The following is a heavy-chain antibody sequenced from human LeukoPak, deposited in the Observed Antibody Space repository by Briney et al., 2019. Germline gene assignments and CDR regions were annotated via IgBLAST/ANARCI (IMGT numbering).Heavy chain of an antibody. D-gene: IGHD6-19*01. CDR3: ARRSSGRLCGMDV. Sequence: PSETLSLTCTVSGGSISSYYWSWIRQPPGKGLEWIGYIYYSGSTNYNPSLKSRVTISVDTSKNQFSLKLSSVTAADTAVYYCARRSSGRLCGMDVWGQGTTVTVSS. CDR2: IYYSGST. CDR1: GGSISSYY. J-gene: IGHJ6*02. V-gene: IGHV4-59*01.